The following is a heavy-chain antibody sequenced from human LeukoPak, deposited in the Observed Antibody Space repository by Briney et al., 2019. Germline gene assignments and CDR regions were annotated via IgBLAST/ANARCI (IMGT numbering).Heavy chain of an antibody. CDR1: GGSISSYY. CDR3: ARADYGGNPPLYYYYMDV. J-gene: IGHJ6*03. Sequence: KPSETLSLTCTVSGGSISSYYWSWIRPPPGKGLEWIGYIYYSGSTNYNPSLKSRVTISVDTSKHQFSLKLSSVTAADTAVYYCARADYGGNPPLYYYYMDVWGKGTTVTVSS. D-gene: IGHD4-23*01. V-gene: IGHV4-59*01. CDR2: IYYSGST.